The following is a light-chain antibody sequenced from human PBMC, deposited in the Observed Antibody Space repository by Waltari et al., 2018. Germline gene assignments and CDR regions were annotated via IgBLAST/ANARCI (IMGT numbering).Light chain of an antibody. J-gene: IGLJ2*01. CDR3: ASFISRTSGV. Sequence: QSALTQPDSVSGSPGQTITISCTGPSSDVGDYKYVSWYQQYPGNAPKVIIYDAINRPSGVSNRFSGSKSGNSASLTISGLQPEDEAHYFCASFISRTSGVFGGGTRLPVL. CDR1: SSDVGDYKY. CDR2: DAI. V-gene: IGLV2-14*03.